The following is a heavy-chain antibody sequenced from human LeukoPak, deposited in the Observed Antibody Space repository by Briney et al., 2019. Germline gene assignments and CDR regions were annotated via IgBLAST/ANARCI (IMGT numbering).Heavy chain of an antibody. V-gene: IGHV1-2*02. D-gene: IGHD1/OR15-1a*01. CDR1: GYTFTGYY. CDR3: ARVPGSPLEQAYYFDY. J-gene: IGHJ4*02. Sequence: GASVKVSCKASGYTFTGYYMHWVRHAPGQGLEWMGWINPNSGGTNYAQKFQGRVTMTRDTSISTAYMELSRLRSDDTAVYYCARVPGSPLEQAYYFDYWGQGTLVTVSS. CDR2: INPNSGGT.